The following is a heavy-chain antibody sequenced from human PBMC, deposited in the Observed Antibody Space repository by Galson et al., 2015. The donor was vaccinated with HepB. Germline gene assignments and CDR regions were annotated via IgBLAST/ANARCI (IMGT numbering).Heavy chain of an antibody. CDR2: LYSDGRT. CDR1: GFKVSSTY. D-gene: IGHD2-2*01. Sequence: SLRLSCAASGFKVSSTYMGWVRQAPGKGLEWVAILYSDGRTYQVEPVGGRVTISGDNSKNTLSLQMNGMRVEDTAVYYCASIGFCSSKSCSGLDVWGQGTTVIVSS. V-gene: IGHV3-53*01. J-gene: IGHJ6*02. CDR3: ASIGFCSSKSCSGLDV.